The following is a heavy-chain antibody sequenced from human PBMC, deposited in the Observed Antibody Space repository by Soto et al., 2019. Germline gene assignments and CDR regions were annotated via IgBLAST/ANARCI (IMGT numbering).Heavy chain of an antibody. CDR1: GFTFSSYS. V-gene: IGHV3-21*01. CDR2: ISSSSSYI. CDR3: ARDLYLTHHYYYYGMDV. D-gene: IGHD2-15*01. Sequence: EVQLVESGGGLVKPGGSLRLSCAASGFTFSSYSMNWVRQAPGKGLEWVSSISSSSSYIYYADSVKGRFTISRDNAKNSLYLQMNSLRAEDTAVYYCARDLYLTHHYYYYGMDVWGQGTTVTVSS. J-gene: IGHJ6*02.